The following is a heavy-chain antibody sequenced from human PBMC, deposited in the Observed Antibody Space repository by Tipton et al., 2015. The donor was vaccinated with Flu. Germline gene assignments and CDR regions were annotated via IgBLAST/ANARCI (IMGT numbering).Heavy chain of an antibody. J-gene: IGHJ4*02. V-gene: IGHV3-33*01. CDR2: IWYDGSNK. D-gene: IGHD6-13*01. CDR3: ARDTSPYSSSWYLGY. CDR1: GFTFSSYG. Sequence: SLRLSCAASGFTFSSYGMHWVRQAPGKGLEWVAVIWYDGSNKYYADSVKGRFTISRDNSKNTLYLQMNSLRVEDTAVYYCARDTSPYSSSWYLGYWGQGTLVTVSS.